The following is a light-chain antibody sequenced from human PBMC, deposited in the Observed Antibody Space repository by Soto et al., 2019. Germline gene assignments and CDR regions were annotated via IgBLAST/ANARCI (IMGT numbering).Light chain of an antibody. CDR3: SSYTSMSTYV. Sequence: QSALTQPASVSGSPGQSITISCTGTSSVVGGYNFVSWYQQHPDKAPKLMIYDVTNRPSGVSNRFSGSKSGNTASLTISGLQAEYDADYYCSSYTSMSTYVFGTGTKVTVL. J-gene: IGLJ1*01. CDR2: DVT. CDR1: SSVVGGYNF. V-gene: IGLV2-14*01.